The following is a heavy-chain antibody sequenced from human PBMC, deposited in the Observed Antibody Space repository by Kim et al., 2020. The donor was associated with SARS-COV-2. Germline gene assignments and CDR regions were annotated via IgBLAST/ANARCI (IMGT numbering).Heavy chain of an antibody. V-gene: IGHV7-4-1*02. CDR1: GYTFTSYA. J-gene: IGHJ4*02. CDR2: INTNTGNP. CDR3: ARVGYSSGWYARDY. Sequence: ASVKVSCKASGYTFTSYAMNWVRQAPGQGLEWMGWINTNTGNPTYAQGFTGRFVFSLDTSVSTAYLQISSLKAEDTAVYYCARVGYSSGWYARDYWRQGTLVTVSS. D-gene: IGHD6-19*01.